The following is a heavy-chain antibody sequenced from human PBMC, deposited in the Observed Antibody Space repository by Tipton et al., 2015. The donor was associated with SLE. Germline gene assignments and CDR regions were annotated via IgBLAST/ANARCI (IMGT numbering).Heavy chain of an antibody. CDR3: ARSRGQGDGEKRGLDY. V-gene: IGHV4-59*12. CDR2: IYHSGNT. J-gene: IGHJ4*02. CDR1: GFTLSTYS. D-gene: IGHD4-17*01. Sequence: LRLSCAGSGFTLSTYSMSWIRQPPGKGLEWIGYIYHSGNTNYKSPLKSRVTMTVDTSKNQFSLKLRSATAADTALYICARSRGQGDGEKRGLDYWGQGILVTVSS.